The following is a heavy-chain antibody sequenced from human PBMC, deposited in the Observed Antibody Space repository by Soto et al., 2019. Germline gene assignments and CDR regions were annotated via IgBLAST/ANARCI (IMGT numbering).Heavy chain of an antibody. CDR3: AKVSYSSSWYLGSNRPYYFDY. Sequence: PVGSLRLSCAASGFTFSSYAMSWVRQAPGKGLEWVSAISGSGGSTYYADSVKGRFTISRDNSKNTLYLQMNSLRAEDTAVYYCAKVSYSSSWYLGSNRPYYFDYWGQGTLVNVSS. V-gene: IGHV3-23*01. D-gene: IGHD6-13*01. CDR2: ISGSGGST. CDR1: GFTFSSYA. J-gene: IGHJ4*02.